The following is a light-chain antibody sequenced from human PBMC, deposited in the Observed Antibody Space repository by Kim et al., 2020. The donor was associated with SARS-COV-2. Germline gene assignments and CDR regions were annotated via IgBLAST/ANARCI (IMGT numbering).Light chain of an antibody. CDR2: WAS. J-gene: IGKJ4*01. V-gene: IGKV4-1*01. Sequence: DIVLSQSPDSLAVSLGERATINCKSSQSLLYRSNNKNYLAWYQQKPGQPPTLLIYWASTRQSGVPDRFSGGESGTDFTLTISSLQAEDVTVYYCQQYYDTLALTFGGGTKVDIK. CDR3: QQYYDTLALT. CDR1: QSLLYRSNNKNY.